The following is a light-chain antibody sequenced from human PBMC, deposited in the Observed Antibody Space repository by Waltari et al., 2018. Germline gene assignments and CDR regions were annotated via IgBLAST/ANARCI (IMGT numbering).Light chain of an antibody. J-gene: IGKJ4*01. Sequence: DIVMTQSPATLSVSQGAGATLSCRASQSVSSNLAWYQHKPAQAPRLLINGASTRATGIPGRFSGSGSGTEFSLTIISLQPEDFAVYYCQQYHKWPFTFGGGTKVEIK. CDR2: GAS. CDR3: QQYHKWPFT. CDR1: QSVSSN. V-gene: IGKV3-15*01.